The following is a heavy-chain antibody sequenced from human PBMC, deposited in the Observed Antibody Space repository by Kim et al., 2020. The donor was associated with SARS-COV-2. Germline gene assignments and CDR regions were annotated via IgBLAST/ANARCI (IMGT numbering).Heavy chain of an antibody. V-gene: IGHV4-34*01. D-gene: IGHD2-2*01. CDR2: INQGGGT. CDR3: ARGHTVVVPSPILGLGPYYTSYYMDV. Sequence: IAEINQGGGTNYNPSLKRRVAITLDTSKNQFSLRLSSVTAADTALYYCARGHTVVVPSPILGLGPYYTSYYMDVWGRGTTVTVSS. J-gene: IGHJ6*03.